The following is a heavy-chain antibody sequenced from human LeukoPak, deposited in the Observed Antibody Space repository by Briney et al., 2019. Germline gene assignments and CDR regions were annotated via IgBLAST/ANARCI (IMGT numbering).Heavy chain of an antibody. D-gene: IGHD1-26*01. CDR1: GFIVNSNY. CDR2: LYSDDTT. V-gene: IGHV3-53*01. J-gene: IGHJ4*02. CDR3: ARGGGYYAIDY. Sequence: GGSLRLSCAASGFIVNSNYMNWVRQAPGKGLEWVSVLYSDDTTYYAGSVKGRFTISRDNSENTLYLQMNNLRAEDTAVYYCARGGGYYAIDYWGQGTLVTVSS.